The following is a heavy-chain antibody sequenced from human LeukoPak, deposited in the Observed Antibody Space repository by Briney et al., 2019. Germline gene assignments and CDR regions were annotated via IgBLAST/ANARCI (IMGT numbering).Heavy chain of an antibody. CDR1: GFTFSSYW. CDR3: ARDGTAPGLYFDL. Sequence: PGGSLRLSCAVSGFTFSSYWMNWVRQAPGMGLEWVASIRQDGNEKSYVDSVKGRFTISRDNTKDSLYLQIDSLRAEDTAMYFCARDGTAPGLYFDLWGQGTLVTVSS. D-gene: IGHD1/OR15-1a*01. V-gene: IGHV3-7*01. CDR2: IRQDGNEK. J-gene: IGHJ4*01.